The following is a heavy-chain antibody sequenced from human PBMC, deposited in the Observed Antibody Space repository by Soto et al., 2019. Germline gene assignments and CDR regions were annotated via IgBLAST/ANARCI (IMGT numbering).Heavy chain of an antibody. CDR3: AKRSSWAHYDYMDV. Sequence: EMQLLESGGGLVQPGGSLRLSCADSGFTFSSYAMSWVRQAPGKGLEWVSVISGSGDTTNYADSVKDRFTIPRDNYKNSLYLKMNSLRVEDTAIYYCAKRSSWAHYDYMDVWGKGTTGTASS. D-gene: IGHD3-10*01. V-gene: IGHV3-23*01. CDR1: GFTFSSYA. CDR2: ISGSGDTT. J-gene: IGHJ6*03.